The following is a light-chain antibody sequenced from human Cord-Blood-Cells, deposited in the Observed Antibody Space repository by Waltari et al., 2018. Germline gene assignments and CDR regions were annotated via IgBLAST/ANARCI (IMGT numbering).Light chain of an antibody. J-gene: IGKJ4*01. Sequence: ILMTHPPDSLAASLGETATIKCMLSPSVLYSSNNKNYLAWYQQKPGQPPKLLIYWASTRESGVPDRFSGSGSGTDFTLTISSLQAEDVAVYYCQQYYSTPLTFGGGTKVEIK. CDR2: WAS. CDR3: QQYYSTPLT. V-gene: IGKV4-1*01. CDR1: PSVLYSSNNKNY.